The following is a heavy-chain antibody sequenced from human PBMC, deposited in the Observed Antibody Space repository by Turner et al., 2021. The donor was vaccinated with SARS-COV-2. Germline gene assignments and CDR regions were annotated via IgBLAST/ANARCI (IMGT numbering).Heavy chain of an antibody. V-gene: IGHV4-59*01. CDR1: GGSISSYY. Sequence: QVQLQESGPGLVKPSETLSLTCTVSGGSISSYYWSWIRQPPGKGLEWIGYIYYSGSTNYNPSLKSRVTISVDTSKNQFSLKLSSVTAADTAVYYCASYYDDSSGYHYAFDYWGQGTPVTVSS. D-gene: IGHD3-22*01. CDR3: ASYYDDSSGYHYAFDY. CDR2: IYYSGST. J-gene: IGHJ4*02.